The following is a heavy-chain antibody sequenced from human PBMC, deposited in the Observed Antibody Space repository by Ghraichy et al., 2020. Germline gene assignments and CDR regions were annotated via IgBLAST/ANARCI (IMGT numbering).Heavy chain of an antibody. CDR1: GGSFSGYY. CDR2: INHSGST. V-gene: IGHV4-34*01. CDR3: ARGRVGTTMASIAARLTRWFDP. J-gene: IGHJ5*02. Sequence: SETLSLTCAVYGGSFSGYYWSWIRQPPGKGLEWIGEINHSGSTNYNPSLKSRVTISVDTSKNQFSLKLSSVTAADTAVYYCARGRVGTTMASIAARLTRWFDPWGQGTLVTVSS. D-gene: IGHD6-6*01.